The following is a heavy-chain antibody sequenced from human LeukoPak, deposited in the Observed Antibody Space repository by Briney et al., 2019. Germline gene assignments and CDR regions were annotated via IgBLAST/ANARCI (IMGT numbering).Heavy chain of an antibody. Sequence: SETLSLTCTVSGYSISSGYYWGWIRQPPGKGLEWIGSIYHSGSTYYNPSLKSRVTISVDTSKNQFSLKLSSVTAADTAVYYCARVGDCGGDCYKPPHFDYWGQGTLVTVSS. D-gene: IGHD2-21*02. CDR1: GYSISSGYY. CDR3: ARVGDCGGDCYKPPHFDY. V-gene: IGHV4-38-2*02. CDR2: IYHSGST. J-gene: IGHJ4*02.